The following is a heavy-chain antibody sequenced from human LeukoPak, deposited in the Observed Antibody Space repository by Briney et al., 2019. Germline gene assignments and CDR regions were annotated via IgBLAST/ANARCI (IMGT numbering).Heavy chain of an antibody. CDR2: ISAYNGST. Sequence: GASVKVSCKASGYTFTSYGISWVRQAPGQGLEWMGWISAYNGSTNYAQKLQGRVTMTTDTSTSTAYMELRSLGSDDTAVYYCARDREAYCSSTSCYTGYFQHWGQGTLVTVSS. J-gene: IGHJ1*01. D-gene: IGHD2-2*02. V-gene: IGHV1-18*01. CDR1: GYTFTSYG. CDR3: ARDREAYCSSTSCYTGYFQH.